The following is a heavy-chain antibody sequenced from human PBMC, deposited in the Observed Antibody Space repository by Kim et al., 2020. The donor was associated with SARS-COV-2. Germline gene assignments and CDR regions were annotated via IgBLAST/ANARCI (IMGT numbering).Heavy chain of an antibody. CDR2: T. D-gene: IGHD5-12*01. J-gene: IGHJ4*02. V-gene: IGHV3-72*01. CDR3: VRVATSYYFDY. Sequence: TEYAASVKGRFTISRDASKNSLYLQMNSLQTEDTAMYYCVRVATSYYFDYWGQGTLVTVSS.